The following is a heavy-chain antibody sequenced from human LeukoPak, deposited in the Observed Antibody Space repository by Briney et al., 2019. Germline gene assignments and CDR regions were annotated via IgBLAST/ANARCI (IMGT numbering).Heavy chain of an antibody. D-gene: IGHD5-24*01. CDR3: AKDQKATADILAYNWFDP. CDR1: GFTFSSFG. Sequence: PGGSLRLSCAASGFTFSSFGMSWVRQAPGKGLEWVSAISGGGGSTYYADSVKGRFTISRDNSKNTLYLQMNSLRAEDTAVYYCAKDQKATADILAYNWFDPWGQGTLVTVSS. V-gene: IGHV3-23*01. CDR2: ISGGGGST. J-gene: IGHJ5*02.